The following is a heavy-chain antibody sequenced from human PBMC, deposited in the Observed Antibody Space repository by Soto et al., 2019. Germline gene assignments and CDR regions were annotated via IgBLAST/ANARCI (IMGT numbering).Heavy chain of an antibody. Sequence: QVTLKESGPVLVKPTETLTLTCTVSGFSLSNARMGVSWIRQPPGKALEWLAHIFSNDEKSYSTSLKSRLTISKDTSKSQVVLTMTNMDPVDTATYYCVRSNRGYIVATIGAFDIWGQGTMVTVSS. CDR1: GFSLSNARMG. D-gene: IGHD5-12*01. CDR3: VRSNRGYIVATIGAFDI. V-gene: IGHV2-26*01. CDR2: IFSNDEK. J-gene: IGHJ3*02.